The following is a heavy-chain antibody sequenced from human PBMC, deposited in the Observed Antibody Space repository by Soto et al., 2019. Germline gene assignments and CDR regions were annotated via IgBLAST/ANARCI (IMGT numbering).Heavy chain of an antibody. CDR2: IIPIFGTA. Sequence: SVKVSCKASGGTFSSYAISWVRQAPGQGLEWMGGIIPIFGTANYAQKFQGRVTITADESTSTAYMELSSLRSEDTAVYYCARDSAVAGTFVRVASYGVDVWGQGPTVTVSS. CDR3: ARDSAVAGTFVRVASYGVDV. CDR1: GGTFSSYA. D-gene: IGHD6-19*01. J-gene: IGHJ6*02. V-gene: IGHV1-69*13.